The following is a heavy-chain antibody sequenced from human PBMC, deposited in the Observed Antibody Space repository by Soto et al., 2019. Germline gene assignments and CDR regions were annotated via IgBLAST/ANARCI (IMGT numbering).Heavy chain of an antibody. CDR1: GYTFTSYA. D-gene: IGHD4-17*01. Sequence: ASVKVSCKASGYTFTSYAMHWVRQAPGQRLEWMGWINAGNGNTKYSQKFQGRVTITRDTSTNTAYMELSSLRSEDTAVYYCATDRSPALYGPPKSGYFDYWGQGTLVTVSS. V-gene: IGHV1-3*01. CDR2: INAGNGNT. CDR3: ATDRSPALYGPPKSGYFDY. J-gene: IGHJ4*02.